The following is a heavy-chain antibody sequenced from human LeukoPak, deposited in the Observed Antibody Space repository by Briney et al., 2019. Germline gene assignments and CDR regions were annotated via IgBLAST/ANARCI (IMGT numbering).Heavy chain of an antibody. J-gene: IGHJ4*02. V-gene: IGHV1-69*04. CDR3: ARGGMVTAYFDY. D-gene: IGHD5-18*01. CDR1: GGTFSSYA. Sequence: GASVKVSCKASGGTFSSYAISWVRQAPGQGLEWMGRIIPILGIANYAQKFQGRVTITADKSTSTAYMELSSLRSEDTDVYYCARGGMVTAYFDYWGQGTLVTVSS. CDR2: IIPILGIA.